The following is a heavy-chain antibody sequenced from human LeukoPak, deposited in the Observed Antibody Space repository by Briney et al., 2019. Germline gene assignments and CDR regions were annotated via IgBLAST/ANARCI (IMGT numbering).Heavy chain of an antibody. D-gene: IGHD3-16*01. J-gene: IGHJ5*02. CDR3: ARGKIFRTFNWFDP. CDR1: GYTFTGYY. Sequence: GASVKVSCKASGYTFTGYYMHWVRQAPGLGLEWMGWINPNSGGTNYAQKFQGRVTMTRDTSISTAYMELSRLRSDDTAVYYCARGKIFRTFNWFDPWGQGTLVTVSS. CDR2: INPNSGGT. V-gene: IGHV1-2*02.